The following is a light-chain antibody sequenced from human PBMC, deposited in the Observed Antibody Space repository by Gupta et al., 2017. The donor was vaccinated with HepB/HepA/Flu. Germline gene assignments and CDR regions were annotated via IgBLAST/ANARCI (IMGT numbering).Light chain of an antibody. J-gene: IGLJ1*01. V-gene: IGLV2-11*01. CDR3: CSYAGTNTYV. CDR2: DAN. CDR1: SSDVGGYNY. Sequence: QSALTHPRSVCGSLGQSVTLSCTGTSSDVGGYNYVSWYQQHPGKAPKLLLYDANNRPSGVPDRFSGSKSGNTASLTISGLQAEDEADYFCCSYAGTNTYVFAGGTKVTVL.